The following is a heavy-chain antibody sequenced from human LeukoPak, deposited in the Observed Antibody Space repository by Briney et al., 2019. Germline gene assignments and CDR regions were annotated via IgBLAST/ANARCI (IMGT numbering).Heavy chain of an antibody. CDR3: ARDHDSSGYYDWFDP. Sequence: SETLSLTCTVSGGSISSHYWSWIRQPPGKGLEWIGDIYYSGSTTYNPSLKSRVTISVDTSENEFSLKLSSVTAADTAVYYCARDHDSSGYYDWFDPWGQGTLVTVSS. CDR1: GGSISSHY. V-gene: IGHV4-59*11. D-gene: IGHD3-22*01. J-gene: IGHJ5*02. CDR2: IYYSGST.